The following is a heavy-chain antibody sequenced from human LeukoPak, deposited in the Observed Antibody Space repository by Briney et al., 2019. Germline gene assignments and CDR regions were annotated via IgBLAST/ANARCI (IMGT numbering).Heavy chain of an antibody. CDR1: GYTLSELS. CDR3: AREGSSWQIFYFDY. Sequence: ASVKVSCKVSGYTLSELSMHWVRQAPGKGLEWMGGFDSEDGETIYAQKFQGRVTMTEDTSTDTAYMELRSLRSDDTAVYYCAREGSSWQIFYFDYWGQGTLVTVSS. D-gene: IGHD6-13*01. V-gene: IGHV1-24*01. J-gene: IGHJ4*02. CDR2: FDSEDGET.